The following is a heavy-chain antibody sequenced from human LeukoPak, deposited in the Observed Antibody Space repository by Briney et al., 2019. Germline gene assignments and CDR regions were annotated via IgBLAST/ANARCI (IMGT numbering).Heavy chain of an antibody. Sequence: ASVKVSCKASGYTFTSYDINWVRQATGQGLEWMGWMNPNSGNTGYAQKFQGRVTMTRNTSISTAYMELSSLRSEDTAVYYCAGSRYGDYPYYFDYWGQGTLVTVSS. CDR1: GYTFTSYD. CDR3: AGSRYGDYPYYFDY. CDR2: MNPNSGNT. D-gene: IGHD4-17*01. J-gene: IGHJ4*02. V-gene: IGHV1-8*01.